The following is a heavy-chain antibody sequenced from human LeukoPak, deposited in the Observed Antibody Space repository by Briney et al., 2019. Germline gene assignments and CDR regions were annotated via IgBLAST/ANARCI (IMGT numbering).Heavy chain of an antibody. CDR2: IYYSGST. V-gene: IGHV4-59*01. J-gene: IGHJ5*02. Sequence: SETLSLTCTVSGGSISTYYWSWIRQPPGKGLGWIGCIYYSGSTNSNPSLKSRVTISVDTSKNQFSLKLNSVTAADTAVYYCARDGTMVRGGGGFDPWGQGTLVTVSS. D-gene: IGHD3-10*01. CDR1: GGSISTYY. CDR3: ARDGTMVRGGGGFDP.